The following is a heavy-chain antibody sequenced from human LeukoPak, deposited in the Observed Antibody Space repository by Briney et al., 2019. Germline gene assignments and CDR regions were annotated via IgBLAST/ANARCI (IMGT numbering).Heavy chain of an antibody. CDR3: ARVTYYYDSSGYSMRYYYYYMDV. Sequence: PGGSLRLSCAASGFTFDDYGMSWVRQAPGKGLEWVANIKQDGSEKYYVDSVKGRFTISRDNAKNSLYLQMNSLRAEDTAVYYCARVTYYYDSSGYSMRYYYYYMDVWGKGTTVTVSS. D-gene: IGHD3-22*01. V-gene: IGHV3-7*04. CDR1: GFTFDDYG. CDR2: IKQDGSEK. J-gene: IGHJ6*03.